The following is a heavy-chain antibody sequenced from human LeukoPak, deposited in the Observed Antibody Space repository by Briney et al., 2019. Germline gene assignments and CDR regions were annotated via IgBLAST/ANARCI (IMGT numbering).Heavy chain of an antibody. J-gene: IGHJ4*02. D-gene: IGHD5-18*01. CDR2: IYYSGTT. Sequence: SETLSLTCTVSGGSISSYYWSWTRQPPGKGLEWIGSIYYSGTTYYNPSLKSRVTISVDTSKNQFSLKLSSVTAADTAVYYCARDYQGGYGDKTVDYWGQGTLVTVSS. CDR1: GGSISSYY. CDR3: ARDYQGGYGDKTVDY. V-gene: IGHV4-59*12.